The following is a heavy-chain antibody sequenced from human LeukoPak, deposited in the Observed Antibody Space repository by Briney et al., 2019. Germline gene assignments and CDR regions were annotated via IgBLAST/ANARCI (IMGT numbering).Heavy chain of an antibody. CDR3: AKDHVGAAAAHYYYYGMDV. CDR2: ISYDGSNK. V-gene: IGHV3-30*18. Sequence: GRYLRLSCAASGFTFSSYGMHWVRQAPGKGLEWVAVISYDGSNKYYAESVKGRFTISRDNSKNTLYLQMNSLRAEDTAVYFCAKDHVGAAAAHYYYYGMDVWGQGTTVTVSS. CDR1: GFTFSSYG. J-gene: IGHJ6*02. D-gene: IGHD6-13*01.